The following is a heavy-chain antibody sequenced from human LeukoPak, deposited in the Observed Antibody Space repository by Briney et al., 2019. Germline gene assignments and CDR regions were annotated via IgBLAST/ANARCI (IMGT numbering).Heavy chain of an antibody. CDR2: INSDGSST. CDR1: GFTFSSYW. D-gene: IGHD3-10*01. Sequence: GGSLRLSCAASGFTFSSYWMHWVRQAPGKGPVWVSRINSDGSSTSYADSVKGRFTISRDNAKNTLYLQMNSLRAEDTAVYYCATLYGSGSYYEDWGQGTLVTVSS. V-gene: IGHV3-74*01. J-gene: IGHJ4*02. CDR3: ATLYGSGSYYED.